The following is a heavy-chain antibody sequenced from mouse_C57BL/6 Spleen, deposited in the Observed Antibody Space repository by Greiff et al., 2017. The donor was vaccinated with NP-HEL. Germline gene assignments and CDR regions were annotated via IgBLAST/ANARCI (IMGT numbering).Heavy chain of an antibody. CDR3: ARPRGYYGSRDYFDY. V-gene: IGHV1-55*01. J-gene: IGHJ2*01. D-gene: IGHD1-1*01. CDR2: IYPGSGST. CDR1: GYTFTSYW. Sequence: VQLQQPGAELVKPGASVKMSCKASGYTFTSYWITWVKQRPGQGLEWIGDIYPGSGSTNYNEKFKSKATLTVDTSSSTAYMQLSSLTSEDSAVYYCARPRGYYGSRDYFDYWGQGTTLTVSS.